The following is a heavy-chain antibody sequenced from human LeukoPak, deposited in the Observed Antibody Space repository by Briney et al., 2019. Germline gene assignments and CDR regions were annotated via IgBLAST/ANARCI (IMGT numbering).Heavy chain of an antibody. D-gene: IGHD6-19*01. Sequence: GRSLRLSCAASGFTFSSYGMHWVRQAPGKGLEWVAVIWYDGSNKYCADSVKGRFTISRDNSKNTLYLQMNSLRAEDTAVYYCARDSVAEYYYYGMDVWGQGTTVTVSS. CDR1: GFTFSSYG. V-gene: IGHV3-33*01. J-gene: IGHJ6*02. CDR3: ARDSVAEYYYYGMDV. CDR2: IWYDGSNK.